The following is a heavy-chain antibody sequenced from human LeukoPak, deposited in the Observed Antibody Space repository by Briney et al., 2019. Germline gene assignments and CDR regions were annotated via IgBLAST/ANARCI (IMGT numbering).Heavy chain of an antibody. V-gene: IGHV1-58*02. Sequence: SVKVSCKASGFTFTSSAMQWVRQARGQRLEWIGWIVVGSGNTNYAQKFQERVTITRDMSTSTAYMELSSLRSEDTAVYYCARYSYGYKAFDYWGQGTLVTVSS. D-gene: IGHD5-18*01. CDR3: ARYSYGYKAFDY. CDR1: GFTFTSSA. J-gene: IGHJ4*02. CDR2: IVVGSGNT.